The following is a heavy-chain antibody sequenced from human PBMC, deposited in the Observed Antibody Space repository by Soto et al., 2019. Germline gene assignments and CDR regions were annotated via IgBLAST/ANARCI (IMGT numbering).Heavy chain of an antibody. D-gene: IGHD2-2*01. CDR1: GGSISSYY. J-gene: IGHJ6*03. V-gene: IGHV4-59*01. CDR2: IYYSGST. CDR3: AGVFPQEPRDIVVVPGAMFNYHYYYMDV. Sequence: QVQLQESGPGLVKPSETLSLTCTVSGGSISSYYWSWIRQPPGKGLEWIGYIYYSGSTNYNPSLKSQVTRSVDASKNQFSLKRSSVTAAETAVYYCAGVFPQEPRDIVVVPGAMFNYHYYYMDVWGKGTTVTVSS.